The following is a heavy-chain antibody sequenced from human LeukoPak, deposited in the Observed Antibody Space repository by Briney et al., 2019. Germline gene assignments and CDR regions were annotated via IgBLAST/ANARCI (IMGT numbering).Heavy chain of an antibody. CDR2: IHDDGHVR. J-gene: IGHJ4*02. CDR3: ARGRGWVDH. D-gene: IGHD3-16*01. CDR1: GFTFSAYA. V-gene: IGHV3-7*01. Sequence: GGSLRLSCAASGFTFSAYAMSWFRQAPGKGLEWVANIHDDGHVRNYEDSVKGRFTISRDDARSSVYLQLSSLRAEDTALCFCARGRGWVDHWGQGTLVTVSS.